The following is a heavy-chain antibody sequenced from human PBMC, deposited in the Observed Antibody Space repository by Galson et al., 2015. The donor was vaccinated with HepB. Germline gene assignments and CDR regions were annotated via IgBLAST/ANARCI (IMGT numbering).Heavy chain of an antibody. V-gene: IGHV1-18*04. Sequence: SVKVSCKASGYTFTSYGISWVRQAPGQGLEWMGWISAYNGNTNYAQKLQGRVTMTTDTSTSTAYMELRSLRSDDTAVYYCARDPYDYGNKSGLDYWGQGTLVTVSS. CDR3: ARDPYDYGNKSGLDY. J-gene: IGHJ4*02. D-gene: IGHD4-17*01. CDR1: GYTFTSYG. CDR2: ISAYNGNT.